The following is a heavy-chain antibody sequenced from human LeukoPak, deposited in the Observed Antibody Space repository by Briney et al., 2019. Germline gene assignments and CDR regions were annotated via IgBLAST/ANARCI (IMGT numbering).Heavy chain of an antibody. D-gene: IGHD4-17*01. CDR2: IYYSGST. CDR1: GGSISSGDYY. Sequence: SQTLSLTCTVSGGSISSGDYYWSWIRQPPGKGLEWIGYIYYSGSTYYNPSLKSRVTISVDTSKNRFSLKLSSVTAADTAVYYCARDRPATVTTTYYYYYGMDVWGQGTTVTVSS. J-gene: IGHJ6*02. V-gene: IGHV4-30-4*01. CDR3: ARDRPATVTTTYYYYYGMDV.